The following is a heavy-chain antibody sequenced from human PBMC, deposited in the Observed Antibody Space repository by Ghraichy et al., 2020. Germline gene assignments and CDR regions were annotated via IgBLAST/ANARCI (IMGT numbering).Heavy chain of an antibody. CDR1: GGSFSGYY. D-gene: IGHD3-16*02. J-gene: IGHJ4*02. Sequence: SETLSLTCAVYGGSFSGYYWSWIRQPPGKGLEWIGEINHSGSTNYNPSLKSRVTISVDTSKNQFSLKLSSVTAADTAVYYCAREGPSQNPDIVSGAPQNEYNDYWGQGTLVTVSS. V-gene: IGHV4-34*01. CDR3: AREGPSQNPDIVSGAPQNEYNDY. CDR2: INHSGST.